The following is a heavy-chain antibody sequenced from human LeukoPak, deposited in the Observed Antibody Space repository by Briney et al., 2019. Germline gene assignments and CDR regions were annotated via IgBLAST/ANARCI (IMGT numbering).Heavy chain of an antibody. Sequence: PSETLSLTFSVPSVSFRTYYWSWIRQPPGKWLCWIGYYFYNAGTRYYPSLKNRVTISVDTSNNQLSLKVSSVTDADTALYYCARHDPPDQQLVFYYWGQGTLVTVSS. CDR3: ARHDPPDQQLVFYY. CDR2: YFYNAGT. J-gene: IGHJ4*02. V-gene: IGHV4-59*08. CDR1: SVSFRTYY. D-gene: IGHD6-13*01.